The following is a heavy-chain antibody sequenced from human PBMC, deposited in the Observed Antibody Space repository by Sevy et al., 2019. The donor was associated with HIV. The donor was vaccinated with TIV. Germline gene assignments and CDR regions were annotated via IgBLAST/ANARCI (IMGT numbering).Heavy chain of an antibody. Sequence: ASVKVSCKATGHTLSDDYIHWMRHAPGQGLEWMGWIIPSTGGTRYAQRYDDRITLTRDTSMNTFYMELSSLKSDDTALYYCEHAVFSGHHDYWGQGTLVTVSS. D-gene: IGHD6-25*01. V-gene: IGHV1-2*02. CDR1: GHTLSDDY. J-gene: IGHJ4*02. CDR3: EHAVFSGHHDY. CDR2: IIPSTGGT.